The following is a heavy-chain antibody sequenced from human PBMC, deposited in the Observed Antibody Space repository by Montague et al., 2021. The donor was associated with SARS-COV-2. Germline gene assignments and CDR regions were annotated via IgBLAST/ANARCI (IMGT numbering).Heavy chain of an antibody. CDR3: ARGRQYNWFDA. J-gene: IGHJ5*02. V-gene: IGHV4-59*01. Sequence: SETLSFTCTVSGGSISSNYWSWIRQPPGKGLEWIGYIIYRGSTTYNPSLKSRITMSVDTSKNQFSLKVSSVAAADTAVYYCARGRQYNWFDAWGQGTLVTV. CDR2: IIYRGST. CDR1: GGSISSNY. D-gene: IGHD6-19*01.